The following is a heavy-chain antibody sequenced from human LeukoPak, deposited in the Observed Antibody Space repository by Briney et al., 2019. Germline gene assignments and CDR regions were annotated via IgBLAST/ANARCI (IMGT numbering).Heavy chain of an antibody. V-gene: IGHV4-39*01. CDR1: GGSISSSSYY. Sequence: SETLSLTCTVSGGSISSSSYYWGWIRQPPGKGLEWFESIYYSGSTYYNPSLKSRVTISVDTSKNQFSLKLSSVTAADTAVYYCARQDSSGWDLDYWGQGTLVTVSS. J-gene: IGHJ4*02. CDR2: IYYSGST. CDR3: ARQDSSGWDLDY. D-gene: IGHD6-19*01.